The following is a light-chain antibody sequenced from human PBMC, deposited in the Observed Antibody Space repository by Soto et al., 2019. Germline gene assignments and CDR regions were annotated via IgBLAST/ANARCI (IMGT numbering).Light chain of an antibody. V-gene: IGLV2-23*02. CDR1: SSDVGSYNL. CDR3: CSYASSSTXV. Sequence: QSVLTQPASVSGSHGQSITISCTGTSSDVGSYNLVSWYQQHPGKAPKLMIYEVTKRPSGVSDRFSGSKSGNTASLTISGLQAEDEADYYCCSYASSSTXVFGTGTKVTVL. J-gene: IGLJ1*01. CDR2: EVT.